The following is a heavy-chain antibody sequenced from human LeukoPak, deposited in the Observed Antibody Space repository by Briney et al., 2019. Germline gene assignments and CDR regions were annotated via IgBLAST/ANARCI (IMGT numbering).Heavy chain of an antibody. CDR2: ISYDGSNK. CDR1: GFTFSSYA. D-gene: IGHD6-19*01. J-gene: IGHJ4*02. Sequence: GGSLRLSCAASGFTFSSYAMSWVRQAPGNRLEWVAVISYDGSNKYYADSVKGRFTISRDNSKNTLYLQMNSLRAEDTAVYYCARDLTYSSGTDYWGQGTLVTVSS. V-gene: IGHV3-30-3*01. CDR3: ARDLTYSSGTDY.